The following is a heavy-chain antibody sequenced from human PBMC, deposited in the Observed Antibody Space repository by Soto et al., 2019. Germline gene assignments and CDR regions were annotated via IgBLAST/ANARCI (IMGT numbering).Heavy chain of an antibody. D-gene: IGHD3-16*01. CDR3: ARGLTLKPFDY. Sequence: VKTFCKASGRPFSNYVINWVRHAPGQGLEWMGGIIPIFGTANYAQKFQGRVTITADESTSTAYMELSSLRSEDTAVYYCARGLTLKPFDYWGQGTLVTVSS. J-gene: IGHJ4*02. CDR2: IIPIFGTA. CDR1: GRPFSNYV. V-gene: IGHV1-69*01.